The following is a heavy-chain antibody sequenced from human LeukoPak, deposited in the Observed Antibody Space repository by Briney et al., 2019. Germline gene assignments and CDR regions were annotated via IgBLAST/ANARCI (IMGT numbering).Heavy chain of an antibody. CDR3: ARAPDYGERFDY. CDR2: ISGSGSAI. V-gene: IGHV3-48*03. D-gene: IGHD4-17*01. Sequence: PGGSLRLSCAASGFTFSSYEMNWVRQAPGKGLEWVSYISGSGSAIYYADSVKGRFTISRDNAKNSLYLQMNSLRAEDTAVYYCARAPDYGERFDYWGQGTLVTVSS. CDR1: GFTFSSYE. J-gene: IGHJ4*02.